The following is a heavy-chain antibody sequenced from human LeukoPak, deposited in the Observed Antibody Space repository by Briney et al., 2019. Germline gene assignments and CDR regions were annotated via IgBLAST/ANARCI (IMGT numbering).Heavy chain of an antibody. Sequence: SETLSLTCTVSGASVSGSAYYWGWIRQPPGKGLEWIGNIYYSGSTYYNPSLKSRVTISVDTSKNQFSLKLNSVTAADTAVHYCASYSSSSLSAFDIWGQGTMVTVSS. V-gene: IGHV4-39*07. CDR1: GASVSGSAYY. CDR2: IYYSGST. CDR3: ASYSSSSLSAFDI. J-gene: IGHJ3*02. D-gene: IGHD6-6*01.